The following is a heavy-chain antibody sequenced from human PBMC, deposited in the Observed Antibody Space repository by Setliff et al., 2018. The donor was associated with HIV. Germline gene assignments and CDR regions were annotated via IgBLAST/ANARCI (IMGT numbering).Heavy chain of an antibody. J-gene: IGHJ4*02. V-gene: IGHV4-39*07. D-gene: IGHD4-4*01. CDR2: MSHSGST. CDR3: APIDPFPHDYSNSSFDY. CDR1: GGSINSGNYY. Sequence: SETLSLTCSVSGGSINSGNYYWGWIRQPPGKGLEWIGSMSHSGSTLYNPSLKSRVTISVDKSKNQFSLKLKSVTAADTAVYYCAPIDPFPHDYSNSSFDYWGQGTLVTVSS.